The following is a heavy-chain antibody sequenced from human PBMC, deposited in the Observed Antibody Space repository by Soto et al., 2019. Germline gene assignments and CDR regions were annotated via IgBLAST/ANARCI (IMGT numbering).Heavy chain of an antibody. J-gene: IGHJ5*02. CDR2: ISYDGSNK. D-gene: IGHD6-13*01. CDR1: GFTFSSYG. V-gene: IGHV3-30*18. CDR3: AKSVTGSSWYNWFDP. Sequence: ESGGGVVQPGRSLRLSCAASGFTFSSYGMQWVRQAPGKGLEWVAVISYDGSNKYYADSVKGRFTISRDNSKNTLYLQMNSLRAEDTAVYYCAKSVTGSSWYNWFDPWGQGTLVTVSS.